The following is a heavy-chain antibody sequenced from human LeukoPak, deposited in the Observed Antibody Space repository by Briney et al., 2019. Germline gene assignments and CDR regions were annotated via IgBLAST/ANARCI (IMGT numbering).Heavy chain of an antibody. J-gene: IGHJ5*02. V-gene: IGHV3-30*02. Sequence: PGGSLRLSCAASGFTFSYYGMYWVRLAPGKRLEWVAFVRYDGNDKYYADSVKGRFTISRDNFKNTLYLQMNSLTPEDTAVYYCAKDLMRNRWFGESWGQGTLVTVSS. CDR2: VRYDGNDK. D-gene: IGHD3-10*01. CDR1: GFTFSYYG. CDR3: AKDLMRNRWFGES.